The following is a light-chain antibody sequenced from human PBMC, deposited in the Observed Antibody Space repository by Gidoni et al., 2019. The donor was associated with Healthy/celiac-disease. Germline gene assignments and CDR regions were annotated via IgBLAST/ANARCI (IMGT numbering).Light chain of an antibody. J-gene: IGLJ2*01. V-gene: IGLV2-14*01. CDR3: SSYTSSSTGV. CDR2: DVS. Sequence: SALTQPASVSGSPGQSITISCTGTSSDVGGYNYVSWYQQHPGKAPKLMIYDVSNRPSGVSNRFSGSKSGNTASLTISGIQAEDEADYYCSSYTSSSTGVFGGGTKLTVL. CDR1: SSDVGGYNY.